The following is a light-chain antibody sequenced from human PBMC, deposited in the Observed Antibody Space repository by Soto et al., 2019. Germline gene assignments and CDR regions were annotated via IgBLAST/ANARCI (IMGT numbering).Light chain of an antibody. CDR2: DTN. CDR3: ATWDNSLTAVV. V-gene: IGLV1-51*01. CDR1: SSNIGNNY. Sequence: QSVLTQPPSVSAAPGQRVTISCSGTSSNIGNNYVSWYQQVPGTAPKLLIYDTNKRPSGIPDRFSVSKSGTSATLDITGLQTGDEADSYCATWDNSLTAVVFGGGTKLTVL. J-gene: IGLJ2*01.